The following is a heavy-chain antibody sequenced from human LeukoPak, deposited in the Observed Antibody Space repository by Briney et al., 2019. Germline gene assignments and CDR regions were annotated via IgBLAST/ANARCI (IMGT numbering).Heavy chain of an antibody. D-gene: IGHD3-22*01. CDR1: GGTFSSYA. CDR2: IIPIFGTA. CDR3: ARAAPSYYYDSSGYYTFDY. V-gene: IGHV1-69*13. Sequence: SVKVSCKASGGTFSSYAISWVRQAPGQGLEWMGGIIPIFGTANYAQKFQGRVTITADESTSTAYMELSSLRSEDTAVYYCARAAPSYYYDSSGYYTFDYWGQGTLVTVSS. J-gene: IGHJ4*02.